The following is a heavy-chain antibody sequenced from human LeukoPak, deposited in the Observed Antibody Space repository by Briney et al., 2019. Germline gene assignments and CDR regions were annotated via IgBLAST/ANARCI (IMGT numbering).Heavy chain of an antibody. Sequence: SETLSLTCAVYGGSFSGYYWSWIRQPPGKGLEWIGEINHSGSTNYNPSLKSRVTISVDTSKNQFSLKLSSVTAADTAVYYCARVMLVTMVRGVCQFDYWGQGTLVTVSS. D-gene: IGHD3-10*01. J-gene: IGHJ4*02. CDR3: ARVMLVTMVRGVCQFDY. CDR2: INHSGST. V-gene: IGHV4-34*01. CDR1: GGSFSGYY.